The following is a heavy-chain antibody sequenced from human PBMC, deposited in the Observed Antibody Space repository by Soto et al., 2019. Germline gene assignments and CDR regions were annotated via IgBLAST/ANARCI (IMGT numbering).Heavy chain of an antibody. V-gene: IGHV3-7*01. D-gene: IGHD3-3*01. CDR3: SRALIGYYIKY. J-gene: IGHJ1*01. CDR1: GFTFSSYW. Sequence: EVQLVESGGGLVQPGGSLRLSCAASGFTFSSYWMIWVRQAPGKGLEWVANIKQDGSEKYYVDSVKGRFTISRDNAQNPLYLEMSSLRAEDTAVYYCSRALIGYYIKYWGQGTLVTVSS. CDR2: IKQDGSEK.